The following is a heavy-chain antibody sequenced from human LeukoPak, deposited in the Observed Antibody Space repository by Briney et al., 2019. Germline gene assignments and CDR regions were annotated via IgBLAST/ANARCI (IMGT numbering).Heavy chain of an antibody. V-gene: IGHV3-48*02. CDR2: ISSSSSTI. D-gene: IGHD6-19*01. J-gene: IGHJ4*02. Sequence: PGGSLRLSCAASGFTFSSYSMNWVRQAPGKGLEWVSYISSSSSTIYYADSVKGRFTISRDNAKNSLYLQMNSLRDEDTAVYYCARVPPRASSGWEYYFDYWGQGTLVTVSS. CDR1: GFTFSSYS. CDR3: ARVPPRASSGWEYYFDY.